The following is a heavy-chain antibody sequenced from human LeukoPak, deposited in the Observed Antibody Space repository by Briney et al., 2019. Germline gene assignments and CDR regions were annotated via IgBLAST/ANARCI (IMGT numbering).Heavy chain of an antibody. D-gene: IGHD4-11*01. Sequence: SGGSLRLSCAASGFTFSSYAMSWVRQAPGKGLEWVSAISGSGGSTYYADSVKGRFTISRDNSKNTLYLQMNSLRAEDTAAYYCAKDPRTTVTTDYGYWGQGTLVTVSS. CDR2: ISGSGGST. V-gene: IGHV3-23*01. J-gene: IGHJ4*02. CDR3: AKDPRTTVTTDYGY. CDR1: GFTFSSYA.